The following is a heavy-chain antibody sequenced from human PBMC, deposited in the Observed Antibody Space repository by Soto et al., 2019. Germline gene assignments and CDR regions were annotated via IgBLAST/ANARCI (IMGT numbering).Heavy chain of an antibody. Sequence: ASVKVSCKASGYTFTSYGISWVRQAPGQGLEWMGWISAYNGSTSYAQKFQGRVTMTRDTSTSTVYMELSSLRSEDTAVYYCAKGPYQLLYGWFDPWGQGTLVTVSS. D-gene: IGHD2-2*02. J-gene: IGHJ5*02. V-gene: IGHV1-18*04. CDR3: AKGPYQLLYGWFDP. CDR2: ISAYNGST. CDR1: GYTFTSYG.